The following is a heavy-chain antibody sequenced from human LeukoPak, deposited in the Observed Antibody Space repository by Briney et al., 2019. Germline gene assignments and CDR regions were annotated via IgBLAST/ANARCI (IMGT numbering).Heavy chain of an antibody. V-gene: IGHV3-11*01. CDR1: GFTFSDYY. CDR3: ARGVDSHDFWSGYYGPYGMDV. Sequence: GGSLRLSCAASGFTFSDYYMSWIRQAPGKGLEWVSYISSSDNTIYYADSVKGRFTISRDNAKNSLCLQMNSLRAEDTAVYYCARGVDSHDFWSGYYGPYGMDVWGQGTTVTVSS. J-gene: IGHJ6*02. CDR2: ISSSDNTI. D-gene: IGHD3-3*01.